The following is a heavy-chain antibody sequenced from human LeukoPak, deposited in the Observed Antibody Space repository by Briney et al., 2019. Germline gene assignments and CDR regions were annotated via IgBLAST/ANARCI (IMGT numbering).Heavy chain of an antibody. V-gene: IGHV4-39*01. CDR1: GGSISSSSYH. J-gene: IGHJ4*02. CDR2: INNSGST. D-gene: IGHD3-10*01. CDR3: ARALSCGSGPFDH. Sequence: SETLSLTCTVSGGSISSSSYHWGWIRQPPGKGLEWVGSINNSGSTHYNPSLKSRVTISVDTSKNQFSLKLNSVTAADTAVYYCARALSCGSGPFDHWGQGTLVTVSS.